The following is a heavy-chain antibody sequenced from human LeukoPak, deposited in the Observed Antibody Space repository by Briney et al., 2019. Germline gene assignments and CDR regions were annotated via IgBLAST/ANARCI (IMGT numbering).Heavy chain of an antibody. Sequence: ASVKVSRKASGYTCTSYGISWVRQAPGQGLEWMGWISAYNGNTNYAQKLQGRVTMTTDTSTSTAYMELRGLRSDDTAVYYCGAFWSGYYLLVWGQGTLVTVSS. V-gene: IGHV1-18*01. J-gene: IGHJ4*02. CDR3: GAFWSGYYLLV. D-gene: IGHD3-3*01. CDR2: ISAYNGNT. CDR1: GYTCTSYG.